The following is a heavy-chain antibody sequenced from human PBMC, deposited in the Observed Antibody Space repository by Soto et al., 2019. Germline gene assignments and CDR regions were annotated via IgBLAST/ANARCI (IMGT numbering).Heavy chain of an antibody. CDR3: ARDPQGDGRRDFDY. J-gene: IGHJ4*02. CDR1: GGSLTDSN. D-gene: IGHD1-26*01. V-gene: IGHV4-34*01. Sequence: QVQLQQWGAGLLKPSETLSLTCAVYGGSLTDSNWSWIRQPPGKGLEWIGEINHNGNTNYNPSLTSRATGSVDTSKNQFSLKLTYVTAADTAMYYCARDPQGDGRRDFDYWGQGTLVTVSS. CDR2: INHNGNT.